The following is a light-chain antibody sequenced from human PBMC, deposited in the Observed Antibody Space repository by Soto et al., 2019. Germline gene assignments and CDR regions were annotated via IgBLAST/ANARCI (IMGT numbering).Light chain of an antibody. CDR1: SSNIGAGYD. J-gene: IGLJ3*02. Sequence: QSALTQPPSVSGAPGQRVTISCTGSSSNIGAGYDVHWYQQLPGTAPKLLIYGNSNRPSGVPDRFSGSKPGTSASRAITGLQAEDEADDYCQSYDSSLSGWVFGGGTKLTVL. CDR3: QSYDSSLSGWV. V-gene: IGLV1-40*01. CDR2: GNS.